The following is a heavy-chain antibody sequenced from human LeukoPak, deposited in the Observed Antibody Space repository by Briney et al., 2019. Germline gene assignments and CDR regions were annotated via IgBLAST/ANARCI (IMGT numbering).Heavy chain of an antibody. CDR2: INHSGST. J-gene: IGHJ3*02. CDR1: GGSFSGYY. D-gene: IGHD3-16*01. V-gene: IGHV4-34*01. Sequence: PSETLSLTCAVYGGSFSGYYWSWIRQPPGKGLEWIGEINHSGSTNYNPSLKSRVTISVDTSKNQFSLKLSSVTAADTAVYYCARHLYDYVWGSYCAFDIWGQGTMVTVSS. CDR3: ARHLYDYVWGSYCAFDI.